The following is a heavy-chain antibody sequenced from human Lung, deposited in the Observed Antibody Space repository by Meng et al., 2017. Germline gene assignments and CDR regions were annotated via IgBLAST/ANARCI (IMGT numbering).Heavy chain of an antibody. D-gene: IGHD3-10*01. CDR3: ARGDGSGSLFEN. Sequence: EVQLVESGGGLVKPGGSLRLSCAASGFTLSDHSMNWVRRAPGKGLEWVSSISESGNYRYYADSVKGRFTVTRDNAKNSLYMKMNGLRAEDTAVYYCARGDGSGSLFENWGQGTLVTVSS. CDR2: ISESGNYR. J-gene: IGHJ4*02. V-gene: IGHV3-21*01. CDR1: GFTLSDHS.